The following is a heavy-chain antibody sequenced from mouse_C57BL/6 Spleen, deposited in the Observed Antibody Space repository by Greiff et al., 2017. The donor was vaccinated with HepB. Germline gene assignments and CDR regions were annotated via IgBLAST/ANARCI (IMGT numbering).Heavy chain of an antibody. CDR3: AREGDYYVFDY. D-gene: IGHD1-1*01. Sequence: VKLQQSGPELVKPGASVKISCKASGYSFTSYYIHWVKQRPGQGLEWIGWIYPGSGNTKYNEKFKGKATLTADTSSSTAYMQLSSLTSEDSAVYYCAREGDYYVFDYWGQGTTLTVSS. CDR1: GYSFTSYY. CDR2: IYPGSGNT. J-gene: IGHJ2*01. V-gene: IGHV1-66*01.